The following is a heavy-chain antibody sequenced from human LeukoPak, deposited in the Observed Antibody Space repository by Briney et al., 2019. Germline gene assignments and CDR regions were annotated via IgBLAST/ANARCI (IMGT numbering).Heavy chain of an antibody. CDR2: INPSGGST. CDR3: ARTYYYGSGSPYYFDY. J-gene: IGHJ4*02. CDR1: GYTFTSYY. D-gene: IGHD3-10*01. V-gene: IGHV1-46*01. Sequence: ASVKVSCKASGYTFTSYYMHWVRQAPGQGLEWMAIINPSGGSTSYAQKFQGRVTMTRDTSTSTVYMELSRLRSEDTAVYYCARTYYYGSGSPYYFDYWGQGTLVTVSS.